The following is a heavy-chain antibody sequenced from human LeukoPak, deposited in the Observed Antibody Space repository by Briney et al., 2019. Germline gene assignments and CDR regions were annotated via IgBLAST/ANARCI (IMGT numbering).Heavy chain of an antibody. V-gene: IGHV3-23*01. J-gene: IGHJ4*02. Sequence: GGSLRLFCAASGFTFSSYALSWVRQAPGKGLEWVSVISGSGGSTYYADAVEGRFAISRDNSKDTLYLQMNSLRAEDTAVYYCANLKIQLWPSFGYWGQGTLVTVSS. CDR1: GFTFSSYA. CDR3: ANLKIQLWPSFGY. CDR2: ISGSGGST. D-gene: IGHD1-1*01.